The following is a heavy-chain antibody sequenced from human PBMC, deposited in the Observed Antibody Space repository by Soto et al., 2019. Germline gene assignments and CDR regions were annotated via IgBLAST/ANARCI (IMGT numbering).Heavy chain of an antibody. D-gene: IGHD3-10*02. J-gene: IGHJ5*02. V-gene: IGHV3-74*01. CDR3: TLLFGELLDP. CDR1: GFHFSSYW. Sequence: GGSLRLSCAASGFHFSSYWIHWVRQAPGKGLVWVSRINGDGSSTSYADSVKGRFTISRDNAKNTLYLQMNSLRAEDTAVYYCTLLFGELLDPWGQGTLVTVSS. CDR2: INGDGSST.